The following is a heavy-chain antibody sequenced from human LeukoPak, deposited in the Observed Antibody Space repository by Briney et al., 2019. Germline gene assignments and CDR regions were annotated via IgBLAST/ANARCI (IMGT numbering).Heavy chain of an antibody. CDR3: ARDRGGLQPNFDY. CDR2: ISGSGGST. D-gene: IGHD5-24*01. Sequence: GGSLRLSCEASGFTFSSYAMSWVRQAPGKGLEWVSAISGSGGSTYYADSVKGRFTISRDNAKNSLYLQMNSLRAEDTAVYYCARDRGGLQPNFDYWGQGTLVTVSS. V-gene: IGHV3-23*01. J-gene: IGHJ4*02. CDR1: GFTFSSYA.